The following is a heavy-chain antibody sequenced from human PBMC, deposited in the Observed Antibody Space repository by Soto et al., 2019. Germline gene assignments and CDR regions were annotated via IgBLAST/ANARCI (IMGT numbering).Heavy chain of an antibody. D-gene: IGHD6-13*01. CDR3: ARENSNFHY. CDR1: GYTFRNFG. V-gene: IGHV1-18*01. CDR2: ISAYNANA. Sequence: QIQLLQSGAEVKKPGASVKVTCKASGYTFRNFGISWVRQAPGQGLEWMGGISAYNANANYAQKFQGRLTITADTSTSTAYMELRSLRADDTAVYYGARENSNFHYWGQGAMVTVSS. J-gene: IGHJ4*02.